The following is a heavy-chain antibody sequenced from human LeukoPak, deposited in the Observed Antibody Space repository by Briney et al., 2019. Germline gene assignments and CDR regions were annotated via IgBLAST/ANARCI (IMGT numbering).Heavy chain of an antibody. J-gene: IGHJ4*02. CDR1: GFTFSSYE. Sequence: QPGGSLRLSCAASGFTFSSYEMNWVRQAPGKGLEWVSYISSSGSTIYYADSVKGRFTISRDDAKNSLFLQMNSLRAEDTAVYYCARAGQPLDYWGQGTLVTVSS. CDR2: ISSSGSTI. CDR3: ARAGQPLDY. V-gene: IGHV3-48*03. D-gene: IGHD3-10*01.